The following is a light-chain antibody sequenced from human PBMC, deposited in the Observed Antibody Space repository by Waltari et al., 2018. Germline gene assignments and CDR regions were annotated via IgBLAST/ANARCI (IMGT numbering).Light chain of an antibody. CDR1: SSDVGGYNY. CDR2: DVS. J-gene: IGLJ3*02. V-gene: IGLV2-14*03. CDR3: CSFTSRSTWV. Sequence: QSALTQPASVSGSPGQSITISCTGTSSDVGGYNYVSWYQQHPGKVPKLLIFDVSDRPSGVSNRFSGSKSGNTASLTISGLQAEDESHYYYCSFTSRSTWVFGGGTKLTVL.